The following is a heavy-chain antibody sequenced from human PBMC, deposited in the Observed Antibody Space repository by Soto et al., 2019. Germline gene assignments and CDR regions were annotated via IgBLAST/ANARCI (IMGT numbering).Heavy chain of an antibody. Sequence: SETLSLTCTVSGGSISSYYWSWIRQPPGKGLEWIGYIYYSGSTNYNPSLKSRVTISVDTSKNQFSLKLSSVTAADTAVYYCARGGYSSSWYGFDPWGQGTLVTVSS. D-gene: IGHD6-13*01. CDR1: GGSISSYY. V-gene: IGHV4-59*01. J-gene: IGHJ5*02. CDR2: IYYSGST. CDR3: ARGGYSSSWYGFDP.